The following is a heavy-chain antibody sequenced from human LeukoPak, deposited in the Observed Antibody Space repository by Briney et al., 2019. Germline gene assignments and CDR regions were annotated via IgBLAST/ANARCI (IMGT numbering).Heavy chain of an antibody. CDR1: GYTFTSYA. CDR2: ISADNGNT. Sequence: ASVKVSCKASGYTFTSYAISWVRQAPGQGLEWMGWISADNGNTDYAQRFQGRVTMTTDTSTSTAYMELRSLRSDDTAVYYCAREWLEPYAFDIWGQGTMVTVSS. J-gene: IGHJ3*02. CDR3: AREWLEPYAFDI. V-gene: IGHV1-18*01. D-gene: IGHD1-1*01.